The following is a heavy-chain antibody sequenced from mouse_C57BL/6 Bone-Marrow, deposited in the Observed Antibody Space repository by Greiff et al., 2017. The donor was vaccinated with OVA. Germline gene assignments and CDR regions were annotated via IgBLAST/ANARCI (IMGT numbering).Heavy chain of an antibody. CDR2: IWSGRST. J-gene: IGHJ4*01. V-gene: IGHV2-4*01. CDR3: AKPLYYGSSYDAMDY. D-gene: IGHD1-1*01. CDR1: GFSLTSYG. Sequence: QVQLQQSGPGLVQPSQSLSITCTVSGFSLTSYGVHWVRQPPGKGLEWLGVIWSGRSTDYNAAFISRLSISKDNSKSQVFFKMNSLQADDTAIYYCAKPLYYGSSYDAMDYWGQGTSVTVSS.